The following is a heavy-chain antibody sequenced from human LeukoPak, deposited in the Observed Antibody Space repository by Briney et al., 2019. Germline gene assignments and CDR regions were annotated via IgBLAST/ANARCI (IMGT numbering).Heavy chain of an antibody. CDR1: GYTFTGYY. D-gene: IGHD3-22*01. CDR3: ARPSSGYYEAIRAGLGP. V-gene: IGHV1-2*02. Sequence: GASLNVSCKASGYTFTGYYMHWVRQAPGQGLEWMGWINPNSGGTNNAQKFQGRVTMTRDTSISTAYMELSRLRSDDTAVYYCARPSSGYYEAIRAGLGPWGQGTLVTVSS. J-gene: IGHJ5*02. CDR2: INPNSGGT.